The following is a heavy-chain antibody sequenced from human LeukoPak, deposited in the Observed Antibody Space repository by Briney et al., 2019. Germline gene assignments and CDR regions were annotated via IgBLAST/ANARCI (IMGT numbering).Heavy chain of an antibody. CDR1: GFTVSSDY. Sequence: GGSLRLSCAASGFTVSSDYMGWVRQAPGKGLEYVSIIYGGGDTFYADSVKGRFTISRDNSKNTLYLQMNSLRAEDTAVYYCARESHKLHSSAYFYFFDYWGQGTLVSVSS. V-gene: IGHV3-66*02. CDR2: IYGGGDT. D-gene: IGHD3-22*01. CDR3: ARESHKLHSSAYFYFFDY. J-gene: IGHJ4*02.